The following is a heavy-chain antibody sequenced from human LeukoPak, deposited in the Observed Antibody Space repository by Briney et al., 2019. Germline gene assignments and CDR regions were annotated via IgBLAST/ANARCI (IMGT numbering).Heavy chain of an antibody. J-gene: IGHJ4*02. V-gene: IGHV3-7*01. CDR3: ATQNYGLFDY. CDR1: GFTFSSYW. CDR2: IKQDGSEK. D-gene: IGHD1-7*01. Sequence: PGGSLRLSCAASGFTFSSYWMSWVRQAPGKGLEWVANIKQDGSEKYYVDSVRGRFTISRDNTKNSLYLQMSSLRAEDTAVYYCATQNYGLFDYWGQGTLVTVSS.